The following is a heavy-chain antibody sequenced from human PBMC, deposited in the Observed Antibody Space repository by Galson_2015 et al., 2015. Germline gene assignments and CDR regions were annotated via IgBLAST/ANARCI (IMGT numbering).Heavy chain of an antibody. CDR1: GYTFTGYY. CDR2: INPNSGGT. J-gene: IGHJ6*03. D-gene: IGHD3-3*01. Sequence: SVKVSCKASGYTFTGYYMHWVRQAPGQGLEWMGWINPNSGGTNYAQKFQGWVTMTRDTSISTAYMELSRLRSDDTAVYYCARERTGGGTYYDFWSGRNYYYMDVWGKGTTVTVSS. V-gene: IGHV1-2*04. CDR3: ARERTGGGTYYDFWSGRNYYYMDV.